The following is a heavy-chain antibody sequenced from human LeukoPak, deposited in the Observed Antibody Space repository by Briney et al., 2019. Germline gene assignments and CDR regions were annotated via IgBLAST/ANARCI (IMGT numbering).Heavy chain of an antibody. CDR3: ARDRSGYSIGYYYYYYYMDV. Sequence: GKSLRLSCAASGFTFSNYAMSWVRQAPGKGLEWVSGISGSGGTTYYADSVKGRFTISRDNSKNTLNLQMNSLRAEDTAVYYCARDRSGYSIGYYYYYYYMDVWGKGTTVTVSS. V-gene: IGHV3-23*01. CDR1: GFTFSNYA. D-gene: IGHD4-11*01. J-gene: IGHJ6*03. CDR2: ISGSGGTT.